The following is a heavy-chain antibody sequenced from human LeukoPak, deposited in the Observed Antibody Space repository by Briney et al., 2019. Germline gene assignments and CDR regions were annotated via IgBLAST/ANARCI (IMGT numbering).Heavy chain of an antibody. J-gene: IGHJ6*03. CDR3: ARDGEQLVKGLGIYYYYYYMDV. CDR1: GYTFTSYG. Sequence: ASVKVSCKASGYTFTSYGISWVRQAPGQGLEWMGWISAYNGNTNYAQNLQGRVTMTTDTSTSTAYMELRSLRSDDTAVYYCARDGEQLVKGLGIYYYYYYMDVWGKGTTVTVSS. D-gene: IGHD6-6*01. V-gene: IGHV1-18*01. CDR2: ISAYNGNT.